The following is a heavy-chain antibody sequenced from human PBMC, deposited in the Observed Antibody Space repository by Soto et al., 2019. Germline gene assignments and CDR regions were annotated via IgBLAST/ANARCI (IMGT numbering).Heavy chain of an antibody. CDR2: INHSGST. D-gene: IGHD2-2*01. Sequence: PSETLSLTCAVYGGSFSGYYWSWIRQPPGKGLEWIGEINHSGSTNYNPSLKSRVTISVDTSKNQFSLKLSSVTAADTAVYYCARGPIVVVQAAIRRLDPWGQGPLVTV. CDR3: ARGPIVVVQAAIRRLDP. V-gene: IGHV4-34*01. CDR1: GGSFSGYY. J-gene: IGHJ5*02.